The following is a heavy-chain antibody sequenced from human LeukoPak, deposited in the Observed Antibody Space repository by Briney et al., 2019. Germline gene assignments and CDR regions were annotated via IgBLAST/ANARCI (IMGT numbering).Heavy chain of an antibody. V-gene: IGHV4-4*07. CDR2: IHTSGST. CDR1: GGSISSYY. D-gene: IGHD3-10*01. CDR3: AKDINTVGVIRWFDP. J-gene: IGHJ5*02. Sequence: SETLSLTCTVSGGSISSYYWSWIRQPAGQGLEWIGRIHTSGSTNYNPSLKSRVTMSADTSKNQFSLKLSSVTAADTAVYYSAKDINTVGVIRWFDPWGQGTLVTVSS.